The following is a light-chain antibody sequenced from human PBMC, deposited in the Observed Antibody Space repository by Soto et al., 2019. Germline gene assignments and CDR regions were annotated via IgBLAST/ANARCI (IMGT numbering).Light chain of an antibody. CDR3: QQYYSFPIT. Sequence: DIQMTQSPSSLSASVGDRVTITCRASQSISSYLNWYQQKPGKAPKLLIYAASSLQSGVPSRFSGSGSGTDFTLTISCLQSEDFATYYCQQYYSFPITFGQGTLLEVK. J-gene: IGKJ5*01. CDR2: AAS. V-gene: IGKV1-39*01. CDR1: QSISSY.